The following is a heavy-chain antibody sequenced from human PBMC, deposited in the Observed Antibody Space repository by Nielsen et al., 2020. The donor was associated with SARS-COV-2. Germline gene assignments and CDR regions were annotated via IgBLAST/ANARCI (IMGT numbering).Heavy chain of an antibody. CDR2: ISWNSGSI. CDR3: AKDPSGWPTTIFDY. CDR1: GFTFDDYA. Sequence: GGSLRLSCAASGFTFDDYAMHWVRQAPGKGLEWVSGISWNSGSIGYADSVKGRFTISRDNAKNSLYLQMNSLRAEDTALYYCAKDPSGWPTTIFDYWGQGTLVTVSS. D-gene: IGHD6-19*01. V-gene: IGHV3-9*01. J-gene: IGHJ4*02.